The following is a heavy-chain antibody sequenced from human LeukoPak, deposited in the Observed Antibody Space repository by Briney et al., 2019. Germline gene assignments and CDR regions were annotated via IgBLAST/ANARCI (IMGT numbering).Heavy chain of an antibody. J-gene: IGHJ4*02. CDR1: GGSVIITYR. D-gene: IGHD3-3*01. V-gene: IGHV4-4*02. CDR3: AVEGGFYRPVDY. Sequence: SETLSLTRAVSGGSVIITYRWSWVRQPPGKGLEWIGEVHLDGRTNYNPSLESRLTMSVDESANQVSLKLTTMTAADTAADYCAVEGGFYRPVDYSGQGTLVTVSS. CDR2: VHLDGRT.